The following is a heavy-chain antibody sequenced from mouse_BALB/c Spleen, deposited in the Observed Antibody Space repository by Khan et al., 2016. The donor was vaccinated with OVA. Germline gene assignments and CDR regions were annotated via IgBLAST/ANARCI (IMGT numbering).Heavy chain of an antibody. CDR3: ARNSYMYDFTY. D-gene: IGHD2-14*01. Sequence: QMQLKESGPGLVQPSQSLSITCTVSGFSLNTYGIHWIRQSQGKGLEWLGDIRSGGTTDYNGAYLYRLNITKDNSKSQVFFSMHSLQADYTARYYCARNSYMYDFTYWGQGTLVTVSA. J-gene: IGHJ3*01. CDR2: IRSGGTT. V-gene: IGHV2-2*01. CDR1: GFSLNTYG.